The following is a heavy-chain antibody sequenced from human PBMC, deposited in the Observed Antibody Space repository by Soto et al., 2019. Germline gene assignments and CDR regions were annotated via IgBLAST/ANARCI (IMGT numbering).Heavy chain of an antibody. J-gene: IGHJ5*02. Sequence: GASVKVSCKASGYTFTSYGISWVRQAPGQGLEWMGWISAYNGNTNYAQKLQGRVTMTTDTSTSTAYMELRSLRSDDTAVYYCARGGDSGYEVDNWFDPWGQGTLVTVSS. CDR2: ISAYNGNT. V-gene: IGHV1-18*01. CDR3: ARGGDSGYEVDNWFDP. D-gene: IGHD5-12*01. CDR1: GYTFTSYG.